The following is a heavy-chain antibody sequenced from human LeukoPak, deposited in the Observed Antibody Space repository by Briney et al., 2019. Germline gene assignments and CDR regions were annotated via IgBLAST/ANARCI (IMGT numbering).Heavy chain of an antibody. CDR3: AIDMYCSGGGCYSIGYFDY. CDR2: IKQDGSEE. J-gene: IGHJ4*02. CDR1: GFTFSNYW. D-gene: IGHD2-15*01. V-gene: IGHV3-7*01. Sequence: PGGSLRLSCEASGFTFSNYWMGWVRQAPGKGLEWVANIKQDGSEEYYVDSVKGRFTISRDNAKNSLYLQMNSLRAEDTAMYYCAIDMYCSGGGCYSIGYFDYWGQGTLVTVSS.